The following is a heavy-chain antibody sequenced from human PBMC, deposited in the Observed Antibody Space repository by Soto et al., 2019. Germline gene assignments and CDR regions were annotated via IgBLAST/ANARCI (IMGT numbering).Heavy chain of an antibody. CDR2: IYYSGTT. J-gene: IGHJ3*02. Sequence: GPGPETSSETLSLTCAVSGGSISSSNWWSWARQPPGKGLEWIGYIYYSGTTYYNPSLKSRVTISVDTSKNQFSLKLSSVTAADTAVYYCASARLHDYEASQLIWGQGTMVTVSS. CDR3: ASARLHDYEASQLI. CDR1: GGSISSSNW. D-gene: IGHD4-17*01. V-gene: IGHV4-30-4*01.